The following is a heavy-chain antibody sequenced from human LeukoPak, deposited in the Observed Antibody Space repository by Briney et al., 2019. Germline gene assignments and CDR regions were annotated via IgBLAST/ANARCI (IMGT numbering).Heavy chain of an antibody. D-gene: IGHD6-19*01. V-gene: IGHV3-21*03. CDR3: STDQITVGPC. J-gene: IGHJ4*02. CDR2: ISSSSSYI. CDR1: GFSFSSYT. Sequence: GGSLRLSCAASGFSFSSYTMNWVRQAPGKGLEWVSIISSSSSYIYYADSVKGRFTISRDNAKNALYLQMNSLKTEDTAVYYCSTDQITVGPCWGQGSLVTVSS.